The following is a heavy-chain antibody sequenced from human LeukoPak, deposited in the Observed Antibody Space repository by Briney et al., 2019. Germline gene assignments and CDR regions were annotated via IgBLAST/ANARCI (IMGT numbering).Heavy chain of an antibody. CDR3: AKGREFVVVASDAFDI. V-gene: IGHV3-23*01. CDR2: ISGSGGST. D-gene: IGHD2-21*01. Sequence: PGGSLRLSCAASGFTFSSYAMSWVRQAPGKGLEWVSAISGSGGSTYYADSVKGRFTISRDNSKNTLYLQMNSLRAEDTAVYYCAKGREFVVVASDAFDIWGQGTMVTVSS. CDR1: GFTFSSYA. J-gene: IGHJ3*02.